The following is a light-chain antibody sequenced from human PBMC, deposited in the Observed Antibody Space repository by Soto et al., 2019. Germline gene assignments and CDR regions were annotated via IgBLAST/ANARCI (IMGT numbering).Light chain of an antibody. CDR3: QQWT. CDR2: KAS. J-gene: IGKJ1*01. V-gene: IGKV1-5*03. Sequence: DIQMTQSPSTLAASVGDRVTITCRASQSISSWLAWYQQKPGKAPKLLIYKASSLESGVTSRFSGSGSGTEFTLTISSLQPDDFATYYCQQWTFGQGTKVEIK. CDR1: QSISSW.